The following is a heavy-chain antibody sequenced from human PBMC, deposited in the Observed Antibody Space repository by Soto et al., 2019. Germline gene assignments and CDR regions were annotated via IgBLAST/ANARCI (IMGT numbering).Heavy chain of an antibody. CDR3: ASTKVGANDY. CDR2: ISSSSSTI. J-gene: IGHJ4*02. Sequence: EVQLVESGGGLVQPGGSLRLSCAASGFTFSSYSMNWVRQAPGKGLEWVSYISSSSSTIYYADSVKGRFTISRDNAKNSLYLQMNSLRAEDTAVYYCASTKVGANDYWDQGSLVTASS. V-gene: IGHV3-48*01. CDR1: GFTFSSYS. D-gene: IGHD1-26*01.